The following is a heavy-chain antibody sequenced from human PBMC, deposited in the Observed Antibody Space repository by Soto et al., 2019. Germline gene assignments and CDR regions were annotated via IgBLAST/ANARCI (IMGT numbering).Heavy chain of an antibody. CDR3: ARDRWFGELSDFDY. D-gene: IGHD3-10*01. V-gene: IGHV1-18*01. Sequence: QVQLVQSGAEVKKPGASVKVSCKASGYTFTSYGLSWVRQAPGQGLEWMGWISTYNGNTNYAQKLQGRVTMTTDTXXSTAYMELRSLRSDDTAVYYCARDRWFGELSDFDYWGQGTLVTVSS. CDR1: GYTFTSYG. J-gene: IGHJ4*02. CDR2: ISTYNGNT.